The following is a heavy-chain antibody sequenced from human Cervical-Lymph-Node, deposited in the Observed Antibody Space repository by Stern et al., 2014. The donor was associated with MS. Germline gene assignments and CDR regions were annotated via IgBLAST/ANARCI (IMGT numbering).Heavy chain of an antibody. CDR2: IGTAGDT. Sequence: EVQLVESGGGLVQPGGSLRISCAASGFTFSTYDMHWVRQAPGKGLEWVSAIGTAGDTYYPASVKGRFTISRENAKNSLYLQRNSLRDGDTAVYYCSRDRSPYGSGSQGMDVWGQGTTVTVSS. CDR1: GFTFSTYD. D-gene: IGHD3-10*01. V-gene: IGHV3-13*01. J-gene: IGHJ6*02. CDR3: SRDRSPYGSGSQGMDV.